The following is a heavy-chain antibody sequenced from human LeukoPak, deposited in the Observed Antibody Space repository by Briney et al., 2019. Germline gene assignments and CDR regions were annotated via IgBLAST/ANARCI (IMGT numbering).Heavy chain of an antibody. J-gene: IGHJ4*02. CDR1: GGSFSGYY. CDR2: INHSGST. D-gene: IGHD2-21*01. V-gene: IGHV4-34*01. Sequence: SETLSLTCAVYGGSFSGYYWSWIRQPPGKGLEWIGEINHSGSTNYNPSLKSRVTISVDTSKNQFSLKLSSVTAADTAVYYCASYSYGKTFDYWGQGTLVTVSS. CDR3: ASYSYGKTFDY.